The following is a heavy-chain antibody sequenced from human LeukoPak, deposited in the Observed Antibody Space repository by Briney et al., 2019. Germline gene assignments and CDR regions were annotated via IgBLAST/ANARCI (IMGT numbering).Heavy chain of an antibody. D-gene: IGHD6-25*01. V-gene: IGHV3-48*02. CDR3: ARSGYGGTSDDY. CDR1: GFTFTGYS. Sequence: GGSLRLSCAASGFTFTGYSMNWVRQAPGKGLEWVSYISSSSSNIYYADSVKGRFTISRDSAKNSVYLQMNSLRDEDTAVYYCARSGYGGTSDDYWGQGTLVTVSS. CDR2: ISSSSSNI. J-gene: IGHJ4*02.